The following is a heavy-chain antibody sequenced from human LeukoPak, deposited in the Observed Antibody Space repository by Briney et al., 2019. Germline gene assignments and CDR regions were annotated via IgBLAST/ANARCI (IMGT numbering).Heavy chain of an antibody. D-gene: IGHD4-17*01. V-gene: IGHV1-69*13. CDR2: IIPIFGTA. CDR3: ASRDADYEYYFDY. CDR1: GGTFSSYA. Sequence: ASVKVSCKASGGTFSSYAISWVRQAPGQGLEWMGGIIPIFGTANYAHNFQGRVSIGADESTTTAYMELSSLTFDDTAVYYCASRDADYEYYFDYWGQGAVVTVSS. J-gene: IGHJ4*02.